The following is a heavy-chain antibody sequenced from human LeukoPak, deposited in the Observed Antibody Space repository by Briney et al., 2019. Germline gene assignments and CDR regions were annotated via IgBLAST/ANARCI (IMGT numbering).Heavy chain of an antibody. CDR2: VHYSGIT. CDR3: ARDPADRSMSSGAGGYFDL. V-gene: IGHV4-61*01. CDR1: GGSISSSSYY. Sequence: SETLSLTCTVSGGSISSSSYYWGWIRQPPGKGLEWIGYVHYSGITNYNPSLKSRVTISLDTSKNLFSLKLSSVTATDTAVYYCARDPADRSMSSGAGGYFDLWGRGAPVTVSS. J-gene: IGHJ2*01. D-gene: IGHD6-19*01.